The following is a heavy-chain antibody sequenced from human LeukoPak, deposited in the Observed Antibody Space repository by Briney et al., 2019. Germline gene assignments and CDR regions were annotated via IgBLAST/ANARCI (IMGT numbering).Heavy chain of an antibody. CDR3: ARGQSWVFDF. CDR2: IKPDGSEK. D-gene: IGHD1-26*01. J-gene: IGHJ4*02. CDR1: GFTFSTYW. Sequence: GGSLRLSCAASGFTFSTYWMSWVRQAPGKGLQWVVNIKPDGSEKYYVDSVKGRFTISRDNAKNSVDLQMNSLRVEDTAVYYCARGQSWVFDFWGQGTLVTVSS. V-gene: IGHV3-7*05.